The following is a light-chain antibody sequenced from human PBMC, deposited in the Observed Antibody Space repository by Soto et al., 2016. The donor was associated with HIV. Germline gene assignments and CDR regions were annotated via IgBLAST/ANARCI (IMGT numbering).Light chain of an antibody. Sequence: EIVMTQTPLSLSVTPGQPASISCKSNQSLLHSDGKTYLSWYLQKPGQPPHLLIYELSKRFSGVPNRFSGGGSGTDFTLEISRVAAEDIGLYYCIQSTHLPRFGQGTKLEIK. V-gene: IGKV2D-29*01. CDR1: QSLLHSDGKTY. CDR2: ELS. J-gene: IGKJ2*03. CDR3: IQSTHLPR.